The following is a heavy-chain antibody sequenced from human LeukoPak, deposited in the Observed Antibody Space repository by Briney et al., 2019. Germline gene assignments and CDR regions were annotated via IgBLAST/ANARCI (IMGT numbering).Heavy chain of an antibody. J-gene: IGHJ4*02. Sequence: PGGSLRLSCAASGFTFRNYVIHWVRQAPGKGLEWVAVISYDGSNKYYADSVKGRFTISRDNPKNTLYLQMNSLRAEDTAVYYCAVQQHGYSSGWTFDYWGQGTLVTVSS. CDR3: AVQQHGYSSGWTFDY. CDR2: ISYDGSNK. D-gene: IGHD6-19*01. V-gene: IGHV3-30*03. CDR1: GFTFRNYV.